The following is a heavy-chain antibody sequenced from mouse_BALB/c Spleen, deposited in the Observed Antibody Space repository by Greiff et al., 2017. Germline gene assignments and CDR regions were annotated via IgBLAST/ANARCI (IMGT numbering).Heavy chain of an antibody. J-gene: IGHJ4*01. Sequence: VKLVESGPGLVAPSQSLSITCTVSGFSLTDYGVSWIRQPPGKGLEWLGVIWGGGSTYYNSALKSRLSISKDNSKSQVFLKMNSLQTDDTAMYYCAKHQNYDYDEGNYAMDYWGQGTSVTVSS. D-gene: IGHD2-4*01. CDR1: GFSLTDYG. CDR3: AKHQNYDYDEGNYAMDY. CDR2: IWGGGST. V-gene: IGHV2-6-5*01.